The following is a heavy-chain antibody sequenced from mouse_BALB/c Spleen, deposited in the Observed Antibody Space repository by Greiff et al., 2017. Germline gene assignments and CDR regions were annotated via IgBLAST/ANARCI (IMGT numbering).Heavy chain of an antibody. Sequence: EVKVVESGGGLVQPGGSRKLSCAASGFTFSSFGMHWVRQAPEKGLEWVAYISSGSSTIYYADTVKGRFTISRDNPKNTLFLQMTSLRSEDTAMYYCARSYYGGYFDVWGAGTTVTVSS. CDR1: GFTFSSFG. V-gene: IGHV5-17*02. CDR2: ISSGSSTI. J-gene: IGHJ1*01. CDR3: ARSYYGGYFDV. D-gene: IGHD1-1*01.